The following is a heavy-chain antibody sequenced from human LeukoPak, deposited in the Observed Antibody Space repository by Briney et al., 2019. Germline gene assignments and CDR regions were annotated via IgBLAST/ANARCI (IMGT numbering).Heavy chain of an antibody. CDR1: GYTFTGYF. D-gene: IGHD2-2*03. CDR2: INTKSGGT. V-gene: IGHV1-2*02. CDR3: ARRPGECSSASCYYAY. Sequence: GSSVKVSCKASGYTFTGYFIHWLRQAPGQGLEWMGWINTKSGGTNYAQKFQGRVTVTRDTSINTAYMELSRLTSDDTAVYYCARRPGECSSASCYYAYWGQGTLVTVSS. J-gene: IGHJ4*02.